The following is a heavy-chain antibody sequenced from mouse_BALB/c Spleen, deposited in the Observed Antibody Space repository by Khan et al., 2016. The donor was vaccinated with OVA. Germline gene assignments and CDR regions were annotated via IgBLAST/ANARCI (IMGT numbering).Heavy chain of an antibody. CDR2: INTYTGEP. D-gene: IGHD2-14*01. V-gene: IGHV9-3-1*01. CDR3: AKVRYAGAMDY. J-gene: IGHJ4*01. Sequence: QIQLVQSGPELKKPGETVKISCKASGYTFTNYGMNWVKQAPGKGLKWMGFINTYTGEPTYADDFKGRFAFSLETSANTAYLQINNLKNEDTATXFGAKVRYAGAMDYWGQGTSVTVSS. CDR1: GYTFTNYG.